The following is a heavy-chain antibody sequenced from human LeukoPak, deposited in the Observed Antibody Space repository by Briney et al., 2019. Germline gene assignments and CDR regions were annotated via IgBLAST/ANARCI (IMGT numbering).Heavy chain of an antibody. V-gene: IGHV3-23*01. CDR1: GFTFSSYA. CDR2: ISAGGGGT. D-gene: IGHD3-22*01. Sequence: GGSLRLSCAVSGFTFSSYAMSWVRQAPGKGLEWVSAISAGGGGTNYAESVKGRFTISRDNSKNTLYLQMNSLRVEDTAVYYCAKAGGYYYFDYWGQGSLVTVSS. J-gene: IGHJ4*02. CDR3: AKAGGYYYFDY.